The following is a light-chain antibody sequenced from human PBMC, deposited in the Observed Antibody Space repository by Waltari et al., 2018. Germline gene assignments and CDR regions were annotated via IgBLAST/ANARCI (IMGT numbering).Light chain of an antibody. CDR3: QQYNNWPPWT. V-gene: IGKV3-15*01. J-gene: IGKJ2*02. CDR1: QSVSSD. CDR2: GAS. Sequence: EIVMTQSPATLSVSPGERATLSCRASQSVSSDLAWYQQKPGQAPRLLIYGASTRATGIPARFSGRGSGTEFTLTISSLQSEDFAVYYCQQYNNWPPWTFGQGTKLEIK.